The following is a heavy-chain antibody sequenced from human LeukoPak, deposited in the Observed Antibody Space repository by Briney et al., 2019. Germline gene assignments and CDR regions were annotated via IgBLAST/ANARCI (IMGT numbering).Heavy chain of an antibody. Sequence: SETLSLTCTVSGGSISSYYWSWIRQPPGKGLEWIEYIYYSGSTNYNPSFKSRVTISVDTSNNQFSLKLSSVTAADTAVYYCASFTVSYRRSFDYWGQGTLVTVSS. D-gene: IGHD1-14*01. V-gene: IGHV4-59*01. CDR1: GGSISSYY. J-gene: IGHJ4*02. CDR2: IYYSGST. CDR3: ASFTVSYRRSFDY.